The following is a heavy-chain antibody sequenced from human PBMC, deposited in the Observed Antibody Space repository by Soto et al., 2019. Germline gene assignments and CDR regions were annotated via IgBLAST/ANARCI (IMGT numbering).Heavy chain of an antibody. D-gene: IGHD5-12*01. Sequence: PSETLSLTCTVSGGSISPYYWSWIRQPPGKGLEWVGYIYYGGSTSYNPSLKSRVTISLETSKSQFSLRLSSVTAADTAVYYCRRLCPDIVAAITWGYYFDYWGQGTLVTVSS. J-gene: IGHJ4*02. CDR3: RRLCPDIVAAITWGYYFDY. CDR2: IYYGGST. V-gene: IGHV4-59*08. CDR1: GGSISPYY.